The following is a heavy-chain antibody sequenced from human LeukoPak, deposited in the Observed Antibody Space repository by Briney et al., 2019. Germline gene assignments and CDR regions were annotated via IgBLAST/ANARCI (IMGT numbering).Heavy chain of an antibody. CDR1: GGPIKSTDSF. D-gene: IGHD3-9*01. Sequence: SQTLFLTCAVSGGPIKSTDSFWTWIRQNPGKGLEWIGYIYYSGSTYYNPSLKSRLTISVDTSNNQFSLSLSSVTAADTALYYCARARGYDILTGYYRGWYFDLWGRGTLVTVSS. V-gene: IGHV4-31*11. CDR3: ARARGYDILTGYYRGWYFDL. J-gene: IGHJ2*01. CDR2: IYYSGST.